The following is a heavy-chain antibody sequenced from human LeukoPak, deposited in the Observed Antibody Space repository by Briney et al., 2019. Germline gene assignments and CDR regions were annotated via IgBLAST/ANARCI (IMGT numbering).Heavy chain of an antibody. Sequence: EASETLSLTCTVSGGSISSYYWSWIRQPAGKGLEWIGRIYTSGSTNYNPSLKSRVTMLVDTSKNQFSLKLSSVTAADTAVYYCARSAVNWFDPWGQGTLVTVSS. CDR3: ARSAVNWFDP. V-gene: IGHV4-4*07. CDR1: GGSISSYY. J-gene: IGHJ5*02. D-gene: IGHD2-15*01. CDR2: IYTSGST.